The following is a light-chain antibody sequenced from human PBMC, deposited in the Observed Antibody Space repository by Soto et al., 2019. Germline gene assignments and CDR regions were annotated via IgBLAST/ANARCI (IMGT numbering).Light chain of an antibody. CDR3: SSYTSSSAYG. V-gene: IGLV2-18*02. Sequence: QSVLTQPPSVSGSPGQSVAISCTGTSSDVGNSNGVSWYHQPPGTAPKLMIYDVNNRPSGVPDRFSGSKSGNTASLTISGLQAEDEGDYYCSSYTSSSAYGLGTGTQLTV. J-gene: IGLJ1*01. CDR2: DVN. CDR1: SSDVGNSNG.